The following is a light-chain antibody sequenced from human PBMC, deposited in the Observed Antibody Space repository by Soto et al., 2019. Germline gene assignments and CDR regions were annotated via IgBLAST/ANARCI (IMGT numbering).Light chain of an antibody. CDR2: GAS. J-gene: IGKJ1*01. CDR3: QQRSNWPRT. CDR1: QSVSSSY. Sequence: EVVLTQSPGTLSLSPGERATLSCRAGQSVSSSYLAWYQQKPGQAPRLLIYGASSRATGIPDRFSGSGSGTDFTLTISSLEPEDFAVYYCQQRSNWPRTFGQRTKVAIK. V-gene: IGKV3D-20*02.